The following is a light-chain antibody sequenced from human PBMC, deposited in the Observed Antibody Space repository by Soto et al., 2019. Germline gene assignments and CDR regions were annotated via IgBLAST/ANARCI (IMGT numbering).Light chain of an antibody. CDR2: AAS. CDR1: QGISSD. J-gene: IGKJ2*01. Sequence: DIQLTQSPSFLSASVGDRVTITCRASQGISSDLAWYQQKPGKAPKLLIYAASTLQSGVPSRVSGSGSGTEFTLTISSLQPEDFATYYCQQLNSYPTGYTFGQGTKLEIK. V-gene: IGKV1-9*01. CDR3: QQLNSYPTGYT.